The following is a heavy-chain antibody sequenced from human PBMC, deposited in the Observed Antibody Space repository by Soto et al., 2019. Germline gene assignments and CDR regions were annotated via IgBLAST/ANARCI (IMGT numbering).Heavy chain of an antibody. V-gene: IGHV1-69*12. CDR1: GGTFSSYA. J-gene: IGHJ6*02. CDR3: ARQGDPGGYYYYGMDV. Sequence: QVQLVQSGAEVKKPGSSVKVSCKASGGTFSSYAISWVRQAPGQGLEWMGGIIPIFGTADYAQKFQGRVTITADESTSTAYMGLSSLRSEDTAVYYCARQGDPGGYYYYGMDVWGQGTTVNVSS. D-gene: IGHD2-21*02. CDR2: IIPIFGTA.